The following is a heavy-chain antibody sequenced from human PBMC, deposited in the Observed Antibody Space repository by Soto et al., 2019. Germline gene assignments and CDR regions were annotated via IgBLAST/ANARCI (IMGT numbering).Heavy chain of an antibody. CDR3: ARDADYYDSSEDYYYYGMDV. V-gene: IGHV1-18*01. J-gene: IGHJ6*02. CDR2: ISAYNGNT. D-gene: IGHD3-22*01. CDR1: GYTVTSYG. Sequence: ASGKVSCKASGYTVTSYGISWVRQAPGQGLEWMGWISAYNGNTNYAQKLQGRVTMTTDTSTSTAYMELRSLRSDDTAVYYCARDADYYDSSEDYYYYGMDVWGQGTTVTVSS.